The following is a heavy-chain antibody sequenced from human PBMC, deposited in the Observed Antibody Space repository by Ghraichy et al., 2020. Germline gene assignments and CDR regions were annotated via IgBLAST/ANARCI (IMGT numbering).Heavy chain of an antibody. V-gene: IGHV4-34*01. J-gene: IGHJ3*02. D-gene: IGHD3-10*01. CDR2: INHSGST. CDR3: ARGGELVRGASAFDI. CDR1: GGSFSGYY. Sequence: SETLSLTCAVYGGSFSGYYWSWIRQPPGKGLEWIGEINHSGSTNYNPSLKSRVTISVDTSKNQFSLKLSSVTAADTAVYYCARGGELVRGASAFDIWGQGTMVTVSS.